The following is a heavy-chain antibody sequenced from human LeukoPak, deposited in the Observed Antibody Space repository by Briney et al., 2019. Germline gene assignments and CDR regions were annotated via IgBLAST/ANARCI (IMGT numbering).Heavy chain of an antibody. CDR1: GGTFSSYG. V-gene: IGHV1-69*13. CDR2: IIPIFGTA. CDR3: AIGSILLWFGELASRGWYYYYMDV. J-gene: IGHJ6*03. Sequence: SVKVSCKASGGTFSSYGFSWVRQAPGQGLEWVGGIIPIFGTANYAQKFQGRVTITADESTSTAYMELSSLRSEDTAVYYCAIGSILLWFGELASRGWYYYYMDVWGKGTTVTISS. D-gene: IGHD3-10*01.